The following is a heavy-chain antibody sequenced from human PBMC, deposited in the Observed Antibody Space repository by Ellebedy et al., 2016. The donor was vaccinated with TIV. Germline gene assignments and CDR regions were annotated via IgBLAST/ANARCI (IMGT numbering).Heavy chain of an antibody. V-gene: IGHV3-30*18. CDR2: ISNDGGKI. Sequence: PGGSLRLSCAASGFTFNSYGMHRVRQAPGKGLEWVAVISNDGGKIYYADSVKGRFTISRDSSMNTLYLQMSSLSTDDTAVYFCAKGGIRGVIPRLDYWGLGTLVTVSS. J-gene: IGHJ4*02. D-gene: IGHD3-10*01. CDR1: GFTFNSYG. CDR3: AKGGIRGVIPRLDY.